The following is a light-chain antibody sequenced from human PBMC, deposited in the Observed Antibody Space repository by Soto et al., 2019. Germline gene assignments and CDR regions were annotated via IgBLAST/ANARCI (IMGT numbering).Light chain of an antibody. CDR2: EGS. Sequence: QSALTQPASVSGSPGQSITISCTGTSSDVGSYNLVSWYQQHPGKAPKLIIYEGSKRPSGVSNRFSGSKSGKTASLTISGLQAEDEADYYCCSYAGSSTPYVFGTGTKVTVL. CDR3: CSYAGSSTPYV. J-gene: IGLJ1*01. V-gene: IGLV2-23*01. CDR1: SSDVGSYNL.